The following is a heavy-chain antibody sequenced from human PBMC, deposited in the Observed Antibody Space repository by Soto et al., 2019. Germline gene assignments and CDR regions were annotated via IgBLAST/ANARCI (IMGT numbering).Heavy chain of an antibody. D-gene: IGHD4-17*01. CDR2: IWYDGSNK. CDR3: ASDDYGDYGSY. Sequence: PGGSLRLSCASSGFTFSSYGMRWVRQAPGKGLEWVAVIWYDGSNKYYADSVKGRFTISRDNSKNTLYLQMNSLRAEDTAVYYCASDDYGDYGSYWGQGTLVTVSS. J-gene: IGHJ4*02. V-gene: IGHV3-33*01. CDR1: GFTFSSYG.